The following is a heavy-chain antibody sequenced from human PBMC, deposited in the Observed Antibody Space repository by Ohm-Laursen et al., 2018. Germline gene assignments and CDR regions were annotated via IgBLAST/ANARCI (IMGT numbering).Heavy chain of an antibody. V-gene: IGHV3-66*01. Sequence: SLRLSCAASGFIVNSNHMSWVRQAPGKGLEWVSVINTEDQTFYLNSVKGRLSISRDNSKNTVYLQMNSLRVEDTAVYYCARGIVRGVTGPDYWGQGTLVTVSS. D-gene: IGHD1-14*01. CDR2: INTEDQT. CDR3: ARGIVRGVTGPDY. CDR1: GFIVNSNH. J-gene: IGHJ4*02.